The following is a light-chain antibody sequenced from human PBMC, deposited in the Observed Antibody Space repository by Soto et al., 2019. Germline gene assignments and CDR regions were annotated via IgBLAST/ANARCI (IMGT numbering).Light chain of an antibody. J-gene: IGKJ4*01. V-gene: IGKV3-15*01. Sequence: EIVMTQSPATLSVSPGERVTLSCRASQSVSNNLAWYQQKPGQAPRLLLYGATATATGIPARFSDSGSGTEFTLTISSLQSEDFAVYYCQQHNDWPLTFGGGTKVEIK. CDR3: QQHNDWPLT. CDR2: GAT. CDR1: QSVSNN.